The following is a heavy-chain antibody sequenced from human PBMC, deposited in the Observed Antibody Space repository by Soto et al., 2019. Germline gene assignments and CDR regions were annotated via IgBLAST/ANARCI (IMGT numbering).Heavy chain of an antibody. V-gene: IGHV4-31*03. D-gene: IGHD6-13*01. CDR2: MYYSGRT. CDR3: ARGYRQSGYSSSWVFDY. Sequence: QVQLRESGPGLVKPSQTLSLTCTVSGGSINSGGYYWNWIRQHPGKGLERIGYMYYSGRTYYNPFLWSRVIISADTSANHFPLKLSAVPAADTAVYFCARGYRQSGYSSSWVFDYWGQGTLVNVSS. CDR1: GGSINSGGYY. J-gene: IGHJ4*02.